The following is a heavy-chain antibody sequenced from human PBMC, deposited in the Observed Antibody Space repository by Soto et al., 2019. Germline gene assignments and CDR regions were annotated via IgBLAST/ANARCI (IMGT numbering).Heavy chain of an antibody. CDR3: ARVYPEGRRPWSDFDF. CDR1: GYTFSSYD. Sequence: QVQLVQSGAEVKKPGASVKVSCKASGYTFSSYDIHWVRQATGQGLEWMGWMHPKNGRKGYAQKFKGRVTMTTDTSIKTAYMELTSLRQEDTAVYYCARVYPEGRRPWSDFDFWGQGSLVTVSS. CDR2: MHPKNGRK. J-gene: IGHJ4*02. D-gene: IGHD3-10*01. V-gene: IGHV1-8*01.